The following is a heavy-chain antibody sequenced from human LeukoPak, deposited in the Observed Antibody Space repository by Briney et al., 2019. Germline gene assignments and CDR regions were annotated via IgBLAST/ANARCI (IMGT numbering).Heavy chain of an antibody. CDR1: AFTFSGYS. Sequence: GGSLRLSCVVSAFTFSGYSMHWVRQAPGKGLEWVAFISHDGSNKYCADSLKGRFTISRDNSKNTLFLQMNSLRPEGTAVYYCARVGYDYNWYDAFDIWGQGTMVTVSS. V-gene: IGHV3-30*04. J-gene: IGHJ3*02. CDR2: ISHDGSNK. D-gene: IGHD1-1*01. CDR3: ARVGYDYNWYDAFDI.